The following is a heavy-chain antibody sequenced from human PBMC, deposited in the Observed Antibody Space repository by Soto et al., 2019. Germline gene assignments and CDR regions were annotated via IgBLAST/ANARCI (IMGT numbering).Heavy chain of an antibody. V-gene: IGHV3-7*01. Sequence: GGSLRLSCAASGFTFSSYWMSWVRQAPGKGLEWVANIKQDGSEKYYVDSVKGRFTISRDNAKNSLYLQMNSLRAEDTAVYYCARGRWATIDGSYYYYMDVWGKGNTVTVSS. CDR3: ARGRWATIDGSYYYYMDV. CDR2: IKQDGSEK. D-gene: IGHD5-12*01. CDR1: GFTFSSYW. J-gene: IGHJ6*03.